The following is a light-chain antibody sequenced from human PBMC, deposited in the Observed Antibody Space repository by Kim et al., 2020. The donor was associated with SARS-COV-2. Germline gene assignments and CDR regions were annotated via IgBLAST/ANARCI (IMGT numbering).Light chain of an antibody. J-gene: IGKJ1*01. Sequence: SLGDRVTIPCRASQNLISWLAWYQQKPGQAPKLLIYKTSILESGVPSRFSGAGSGTEFSLTITSLQPDDFATYYCQQYKTEPWTFGQGTKVDIK. CDR1: QNLISW. CDR3: QQYKTEPWT. CDR2: KTS. V-gene: IGKV1-5*03.